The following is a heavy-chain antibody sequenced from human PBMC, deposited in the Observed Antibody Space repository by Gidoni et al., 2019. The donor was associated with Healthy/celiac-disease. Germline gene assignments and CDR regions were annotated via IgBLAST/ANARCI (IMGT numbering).Heavy chain of an antibody. J-gene: IGHJ4*02. CDR1: GFTFSSYA. CDR3: AKARRVGATNSYFDY. Sequence: EVQLLESGGGLVQPGGSLRLSCAASGFTFSSYAMSWVRQAPGKGLECVTAISGSGGSTYYADSVKGRFTISRDNSKNTLYLQMNSLRAEDTAVYYCAKARRVGATNSYFDYWGQGTLVTVSS. D-gene: IGHD1-26*01. CDR2: ISGSGGST. V-gene: IGHV3-23*01.